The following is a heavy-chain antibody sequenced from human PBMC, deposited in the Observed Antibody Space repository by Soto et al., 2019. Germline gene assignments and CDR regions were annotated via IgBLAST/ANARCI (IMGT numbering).Heavy chain of an antibody. J-gene: IGHJ6*02. CDR2: IYYSGNT. Sequence: SETLSLTCTVSGESISSGDHYWSWVRQSPGEGLEWIGFIYYSGNTYYNPSLKSRVSVSVDTSNNQFSLKLNSVTAADTAVYYCARDAGYCNSVSCYPYNMDVWGQGTTVTVYS. CDR1: GESISSGDHY. D-gene: IGHD2-15*01. CDR3: ARDAGYCNSVSCYPYNMDV. V-gene: IGHV4-30-4*01.